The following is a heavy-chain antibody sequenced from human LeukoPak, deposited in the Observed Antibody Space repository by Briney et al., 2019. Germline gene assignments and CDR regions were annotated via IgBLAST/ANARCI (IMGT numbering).Heavy chain of an antibody. V-gene: IGHV3-7*01. J-gene: IGHJ4*02. CDR3: VRESQRDIWNGYNFDY. CDR2: IKQDGGEK. D-gene: IGHD3-3*01. Sequence: GGSLRLSCAASGFTFSNYWMNWVRQAPGKGLEWVANIKQDGGEKNYVDTVKGRFTISRDNAKNSLYLQMNSLRAEDTAVYYCVRESQRDIWNGYNFDYWGQGTLVTASS. CDR1: GFTFSNYW.